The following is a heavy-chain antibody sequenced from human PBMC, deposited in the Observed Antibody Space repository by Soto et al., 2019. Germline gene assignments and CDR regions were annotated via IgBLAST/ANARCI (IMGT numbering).Heavy chain of an antibody. Sequence: GESLKSSCKGSGYSFTSYWISWVRQMPGKGLGWMGIILPGDSYTTYSPSFQGQVTVSADQSISTVYLQWSSLKASDAAMYYCWTLAGTGSYRDLYFNNWGQGTPVTVSS. CDR1: GYSFTSYW. CDR2: ILPGDSYT. J-gene: IGHJ4*02. D-gene: IGHD1-26*01. CDR3: WTLAGTGSYRDLYFNN. V-gene: IGHV5-51*01.